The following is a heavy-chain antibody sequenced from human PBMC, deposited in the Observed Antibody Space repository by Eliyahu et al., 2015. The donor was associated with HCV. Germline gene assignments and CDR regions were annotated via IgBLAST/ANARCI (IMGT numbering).Heavy chain of an antibody. V-gene: IGHV4-34*01. Sequence: QVQLQQWGAGLLKPSETLSLTCAVYGGSFSGYYWSWIRQPPGKGLEWIGEINQSGSTNYNPSLKSRVTISVDMSKTQFSLKLISVTAADTAVYYCARELIAARPDGVNYYYYMDVWGKGTTVTVSS. J-gene: IGHJ6*03. D-gene: IGHD6-6*01. CDR3: ARELIAARPDGVNYYYYMDV. CDR2: INQSGST. CDR1: GGSFSGYY.